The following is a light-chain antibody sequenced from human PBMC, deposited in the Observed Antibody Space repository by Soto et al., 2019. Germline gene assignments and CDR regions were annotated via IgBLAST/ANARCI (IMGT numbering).Light chain of an antibody. Sequence: DIQMTQSPSTLSGSVGDRVTITCRASQSISKWLACYQQKTGKAPKLLIYAASSLQSGVPSRFSGSGSGTDFILTITSLQPEDFATYYCLQANSFPFTFGQGTRLEIK. CDR1: QSISKW. CDR2: AAS. V-gene: IGKV1-12*02. CDR3: LQANSFPFT. J-gene: IGKJ5*01.